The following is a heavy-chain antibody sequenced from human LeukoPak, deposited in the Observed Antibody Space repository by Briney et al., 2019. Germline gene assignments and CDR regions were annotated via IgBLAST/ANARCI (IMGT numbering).Heavy chain of an antibody. CDR2: IYYGGST. CDR3: AQGGWYSHY. V-gene: IGHV4-59*01. D-gene: IGHD1-1*01. J-gene: IGHJ4*02. Sequence: AETLCLTCTASGDSITSNCWSWIRQPPGKRLEWVGYIYYGGSTNYNPSLNSRVTISVDTSKNQFSLKLTYVTAADTAVYYCAQGGWYSHYWGQGTLVTVSS. CDR1: GDSITSNC.